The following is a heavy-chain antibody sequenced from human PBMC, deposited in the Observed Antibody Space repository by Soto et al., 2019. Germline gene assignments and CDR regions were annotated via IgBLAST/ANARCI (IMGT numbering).Heavy chain of an antibody. Sequence: QMQVVQSGPEVKKPGTSVTVSCKTSGIIFSNSAVQWVRQARGQRLEWLGYIIIAGGGTKYSQNLQGKITITRDMSTNTAYMQLTSLRSEDTAIYYCAAELYSGGRCCSFDIWGQGTMIAVSS. CDR2: IIIAGGGT. J-gene: IGHJ3*02. V-gene: IGHV1-58*01. CDR3: AAELYSGGRCCSFDI. D-gene: IGHD2-15*01. CDR1: GIIFSNSA.